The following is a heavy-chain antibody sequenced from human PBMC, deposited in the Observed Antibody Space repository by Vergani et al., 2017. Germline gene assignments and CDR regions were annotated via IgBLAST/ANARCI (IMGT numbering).Heavy chain of an antibody. CDR1: GFTLSNYD. J-gene: IGHJ4*02. V-gene: IGHV3-13*01. CDR3: ARAVSTTVGDPPGY. D-gene: IGHD4-23*01. Sequence: VQLVESGGGVVQRGGSLRLSCATSGFTLSNYDMHWVRQATGKGLEWVSAIGTAGDTYYPGSVKGRFTISRENAKNSLYLQMNSLRAGDTAIYYCARAVSTTVGDPPGYWGQGTLVTVSS. CDR2: IGTAGDT.